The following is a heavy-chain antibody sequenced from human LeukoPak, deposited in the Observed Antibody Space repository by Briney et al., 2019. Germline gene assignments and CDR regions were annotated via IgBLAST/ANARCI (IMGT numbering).Heavy chain of an antibody. CDR3: ASNYYDSSGYSNSNWFDP. J-gene: IGHJ5*02. CDR2: IYYSGST. Sequence: SETLSLTCTVSGGSISSSSYYWGWIRQPPGKGLEWIGSIYYSGSTYYNPSLKSRVTISVDTSKNQFSLKLSSVTAADTALYYCASNYYDSSGYSNSNWFDPWGQGTLVTVSS. V-gene: IGHV4-39*01. D-gene: IGHD3-22*01. CDR1: GGSISSSSYY.